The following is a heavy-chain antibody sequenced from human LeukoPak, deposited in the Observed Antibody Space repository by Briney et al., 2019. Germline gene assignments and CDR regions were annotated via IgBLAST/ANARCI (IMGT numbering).Heavy chain of an antibody. Sequence: GGSLRLSCAASGFTFSSYAMSWVRQAPGKGLEWVSVISGGGGSTYYADSVKGRFTISRDNSKNTLYLQMNSLRAGDTAVYYCAKEKSGGSSWYIFDYWGQGTLVTVSS. CDR1: GFTFSSYA. CDR2: ISGGGGST. CDR3: AKEKSGGSSWYIFDY. J-gene: IGHJ4*02. D-gene: IGHD6-13*01. V-gene: IGHV3-23*01.